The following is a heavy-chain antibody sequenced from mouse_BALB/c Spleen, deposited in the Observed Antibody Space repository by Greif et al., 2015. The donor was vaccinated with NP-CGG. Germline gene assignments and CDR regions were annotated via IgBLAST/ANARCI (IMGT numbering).Heavy chain of an antibody. D-gene: IGHD2-1*01. Sequence: VQLQESGAELMKPGASVKISCKATGYTFSSYWIEWVKQRPGHGLEWIGEILPGSGSTNYNEKFKGKATFTADTSSNTAYMQLSSRTSEDSAVYYCARPIYYGNYVDYWGQGTTLTVSS. CDR2: ILPGSGST. CDR3: ARPIYYGNYVDY. V-gene: IGHV1-9*01. CDR1: GYTFSSYW. J-gene: IGHJ2*01.